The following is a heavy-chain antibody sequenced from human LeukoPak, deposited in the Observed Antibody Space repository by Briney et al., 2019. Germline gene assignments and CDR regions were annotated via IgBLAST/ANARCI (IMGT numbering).Heavy chain of an antibody. J-gene: IGHJ4*02. Sequence: PSETLSLTFDVSGGPISQTHYWTWVRQPPGKGLVCSGEVNLQGSTTYDPSLMGRVAISVDTSENHVSLQLTSVTAADTAVYYCAREGGPYRPLDYSGQGTLVTVS. D-gene: IGHD3-16*01. CDR2: VNLQGST. V-gene: IGHV4-4*02. CDR1: GGPISQTHY. CDR3: AREGGPYRPLDY.